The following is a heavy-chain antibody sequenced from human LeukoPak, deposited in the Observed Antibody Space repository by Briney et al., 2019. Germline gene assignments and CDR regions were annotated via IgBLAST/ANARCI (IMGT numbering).Heavy chain of an antibody. Sequence: QPGRSLRLSCAASGFIFSNYAMHWARQAPGKGLEWVAVTWYDGDHTYYADSVKGRFTISRDNFKNTLYLQMNSLRADDTAVYYCARELAADPHYDYAMDVWGQGTTVTVSS. CDR2: TWYDGDHT. V-gene: IGHV3-33*01. CDR3: ARELAADPHYDYAMDV. J-gene: IGHJ6*02. CDR1: GFIFSNYA. D-gene: IGHD6-13*01.